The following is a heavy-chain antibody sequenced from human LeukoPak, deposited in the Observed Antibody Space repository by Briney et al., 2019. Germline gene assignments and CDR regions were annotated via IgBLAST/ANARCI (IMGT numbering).Heavy chain of an antibody. CDR3: ATEGREPVYN. J-gene: IGHJ3*02. CDR2: IIPILGIA. D-gene: IGHD1-14*01. CDR1: GGTFSSYA. Sequence: GASVKVSCKASGGTFSSYAISWVRQAPGQGLEWMGRIIPILGIANYAQKLQGRVTITADKSTSTAYMELSSLRSEDTAVYYCATEGREPVYNWGQGTMVTVSS. V-gene: IGHV1-69*04.